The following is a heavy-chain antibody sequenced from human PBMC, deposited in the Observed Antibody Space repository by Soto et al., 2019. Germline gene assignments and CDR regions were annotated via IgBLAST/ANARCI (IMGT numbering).Heavy chain of an antibody. CDR1: GFTFSSYG. CDR3: ARAMTTVVKPLRDVDY. D-gene: IGHD4-17*01. V-gene: IGHV3-33*01. CDR2: IWYDGSNK. J-gene: IGHJ4*02. Sequence: QVQLVESGGGVVQPGRSLRLSCAASGFTFSSYGMHWVRQAPGKGLEWVAVIWYDGSNKYYADSVKGRFTISRDNSKNTLYLQMNSLRAEDTAVYYCARAMTTVVKPLRDVDYWGQGTLVTVSS.